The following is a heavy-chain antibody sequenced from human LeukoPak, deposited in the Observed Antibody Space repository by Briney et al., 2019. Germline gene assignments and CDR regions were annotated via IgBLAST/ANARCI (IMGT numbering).Heavy chain of an antibody. CDR2: IIPTLGIA. CDR3: ARVTQGRDCSGGSCYSGWFDP. J-gene: IGHJ5*02. Sequence: ASVKVSCKASGGTFSSYAISWVRQAPGQGLEWMGRIIPTLGIANYAQKFQGRVTITADKSTSTAYMELSSLRSVDTAVYYCARVTQGRDCSGGSCYSGWFDPWGQGTLVTVSS. CDR1: GGTFSSYA. D-gene: IGHD2-15*01. V-gene: IGHV1-69*04.